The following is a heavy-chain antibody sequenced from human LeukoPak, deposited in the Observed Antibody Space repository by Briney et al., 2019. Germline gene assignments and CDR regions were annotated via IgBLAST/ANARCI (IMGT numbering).Heavy chain of an antibody. Sequence: GGSLRLSCAASGFTFSGSAMHWVRQASGKGLEWVGRIRSKANSYATAYAASVKGRFTISRDDSKNTAYLQMNSLRAEDTAVYYCARVGAVVYAFDIWGQGTMVTVSS. D-gene: IGHD2-15*01. CDR1: GFTFSGSA. CDR3: ARVGAVVYAFDI. V-gene: IGHV3-73*01. CDR2: IRSKANSYAT. J-gene: IGHJ3*02.